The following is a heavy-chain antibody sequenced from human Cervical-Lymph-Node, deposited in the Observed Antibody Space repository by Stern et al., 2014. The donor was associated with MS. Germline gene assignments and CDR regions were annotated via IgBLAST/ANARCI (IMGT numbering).Heavy chain of an antibody. D-gene: IGHD3-10*01. Sequence: VQLVESGGGLVKPGGSLRLSCAASGFTFSDDYMSWIRQAPGKGLEWISHISGSGRTTYYGDSMQGRFTISRDNAKNSLYLQMNSLRADDTAVYYCARDLSRLRGHGYWGQGTLVTVSS. CDR1: GFTFSDDY. CDR3: ARDLSRLRGHGY. J-gene: IGHJ4*02. CDR2: ISGSGRTT. V-gene: IGHV3-11*01.